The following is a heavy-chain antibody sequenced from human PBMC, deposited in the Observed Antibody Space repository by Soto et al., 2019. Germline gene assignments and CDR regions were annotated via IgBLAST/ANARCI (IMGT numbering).Heavy chain of an antibody. CDR3: ARSPQYSSGWNGGFDY. V-gene: IGHV4-59*01. CDR1: GDFLTTYY. J-gene: IGHJ4*02. CDR2: IFYGGHT. D-gene: IGHD6-19*01. Sequence: SETLSLTCDVSGDFLTTYYWNWIRQSPGKGLEWIGYIFYGGHTNYNPSLRGRATISVDTSKNQFSLKLSSVTAADTAVYYCARSPQYSSGWNGGFDYWGQGTLVTFSS.